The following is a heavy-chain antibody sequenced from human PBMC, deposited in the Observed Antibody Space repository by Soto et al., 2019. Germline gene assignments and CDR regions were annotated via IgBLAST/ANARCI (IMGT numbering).Heavy chain of an antibody. CDR3: ARDRHCSSTSCYLSGYYYMDV. CDR2: ISAYNGNT. J-gene: IGHJ6*03. V-gene: IGHV1-18*01. D-gene: IGHD2-2*01. CDR1: GYTFTICG. Sequence: ASVEVSCKASGYTFTICGSIWVRQAPGQGLEWMGWISAYNGNTNYAQKLQGRVTMTTDTSTSTAYMELRSLRSDDTAVYYCARDRHCSSTSCYLSGYYYMDVWGKGTTVTVSS.